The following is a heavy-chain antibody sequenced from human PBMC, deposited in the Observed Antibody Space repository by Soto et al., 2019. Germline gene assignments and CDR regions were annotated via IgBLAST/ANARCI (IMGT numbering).Heavy chain of an antibody. CDR3: ASPPLPGYSIHFNP. D-gene: IGHD2-15*01. CDR1: GYIFIDYW. CDR2: VYPRDSDT. J-gene: IGHJ5*02. V-gene: IGHV5-51*01. Sequence: GESLKISCKASGYIFIDYWIGWVRQMPGKGLEWMGIVYPRDSDTRYSPSFQGQVTISADRSTGTAFLQWRSLKASDTALYYWASPPLPGYSIHFNPGGQETRVTVSS.